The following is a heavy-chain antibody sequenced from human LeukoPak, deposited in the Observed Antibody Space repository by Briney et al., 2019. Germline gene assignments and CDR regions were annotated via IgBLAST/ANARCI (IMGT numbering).Heavy chain of an antibody. D-gene: IGHD2-15*01. J-gene: IGHJ4*02. CDR2: IYHSGST. CDR3: ARVGYCSGGSCYEDY. V-gene: IGHV4-30-2*01. CDR1: GGSISSGGYY. Sequence: PSQTLSLTCTVSGGSISSGGYYWSWIRQPPGKGLEWIGYIYHSGSTYYNPSLKSRVTISVDTSKNQFSLNLSSVTAADTAVYYCARVGYCSGGSCYEDYWGQGTLVTVSS.